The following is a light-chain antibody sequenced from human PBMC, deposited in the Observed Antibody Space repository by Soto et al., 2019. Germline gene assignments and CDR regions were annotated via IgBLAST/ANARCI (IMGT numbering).Light chain of an antibody. V-gene: IGLV2-11*01. J-gene: IGLJ1*01. Sequence: QSALTQPRSVSGSPEQSVTISCTGTSSDVGGYNYVSWYQQHPGKAPKLMIYDVSKRPSGVPDRISGSKSGNTASLTISGLQAEDEADYYCCSYAGSVYVFGTGTKLTVL. CDR3: CSYAGSVYV. CDR2: DVS. CDR1: SSDVGGYNY.